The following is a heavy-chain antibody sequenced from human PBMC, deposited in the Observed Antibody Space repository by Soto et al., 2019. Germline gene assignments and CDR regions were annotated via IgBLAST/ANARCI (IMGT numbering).Heavy chain of an antibody. CDR3: ERDRDELVGIFHYYDGMDG. CDR1: GFTFSSYE. J-gene: IGHJ6*02. Sequence: EVQLVESGGGLVQPGGSLRLSCAASGFTFSSYEMNWVRQAPGKGLEWVSYISSSGRTTYYADSVKGRFTISRDNAKNSLSLQMNSLRADDTAVYYCERDRDELVGIFHYYDGMDGWGQGTTVTVSS. V-gene: IGHV3-48*03. D-gene: IGHD2-21*01. CDR2: ISSSGRTT.